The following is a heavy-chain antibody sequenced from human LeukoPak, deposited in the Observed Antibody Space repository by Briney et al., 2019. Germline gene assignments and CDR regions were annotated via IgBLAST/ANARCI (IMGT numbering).Heavy chain of an antibody. J-gene: IGHJ4*02. CDR3: ARGILSYYYDSSGSLQEYYFDY. D-gene: IGHD3-22*01. V-gene: IGHV4-59*12. Sequence: PGGSLRLSCAASGFTFSSYAMSWIRQPPGKGLEWIGYIYYSGSTYYNPSLKSRVTISVDTSKNQFSLKLRSVTAADTAVYYCARGILSYYYDSSGSLQEYYFDYWGQGTLVTVSS. CDR1: GFTFSSYA. CDR2: IYYSGST.